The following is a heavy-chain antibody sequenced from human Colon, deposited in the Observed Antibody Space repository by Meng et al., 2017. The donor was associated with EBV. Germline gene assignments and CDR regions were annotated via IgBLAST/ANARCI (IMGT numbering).Heavy chain of an antibody. CDR3: ARDRGGLGAFDY. Sequence: QVQLQESGPVLGKPSQTLALTCTVSGGSISSGDYYWSWIRQPPGKGLEWIGYIYYSGSTYYNPSLKSRVTISVDTSKNQFSLKLSSVTAADTAVYYCARDRGGLGAFDYWGQGTLVTVSS. CDR1: GGSISSGDYY. V-gene: IGHV4-30-4*01. J-gene: IGHJ4*02. D-gene: IGHD5-12*01. CDR2: IYYSGST.